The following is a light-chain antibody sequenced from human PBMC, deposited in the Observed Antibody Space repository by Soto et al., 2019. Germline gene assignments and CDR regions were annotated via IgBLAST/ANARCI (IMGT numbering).Light chain of an antibody. CDR1: SSDVGGYPL. CDR3: CSYAGPRYV. CDR2: EGS. J-gene: IGLJ1*01. Sequence: QSVLTQPASVSGSPGQSITISCTGTSSDVGGYPLVSWYQQHPGKAPKLMIYEGSKRPSGVSNRFSGSKSGYTASLTISGLQAEVEADYYCCSYAGPRYVFGSGTKVTVL. V-gene: IGLV2-23*01.